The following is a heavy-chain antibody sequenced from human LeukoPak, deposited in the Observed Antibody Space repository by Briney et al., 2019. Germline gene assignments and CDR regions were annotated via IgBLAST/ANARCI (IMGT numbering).Heavy chain of an antibody. V-gene: IGHV1-18*01. J-gene: IGHJ4*02. D-gene: IGHD4-23*01. CDR2: ISAYNGNT. CDR1: GYTFTSYG. Sequence: ASVKVSCKASGYTFTSYGISWVRQAPGQGLEWMGWISAYNGNTNYAQTLQGRVTMTTDTSTSTAYMELRSLRSDDTAVYYCARSGPAVVSLYYFDYWGQGTLVTVSS. CDR3: ARSGPAVVSLYYFDY.